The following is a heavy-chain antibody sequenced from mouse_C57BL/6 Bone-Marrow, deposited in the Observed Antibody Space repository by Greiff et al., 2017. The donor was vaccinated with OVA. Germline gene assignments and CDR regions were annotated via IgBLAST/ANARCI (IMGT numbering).Heavy chain of an antibody. CDR3: ARYYYGSSSPFAY. CDR1: GYTFTDYN. J-gene: IGHJ3*01. CDR2: INPNNGGT. V-gene: IGHV1-22*01. D-gene: IGHD1-1*01. Sequence: EVQGVESGPELVKPGASVKMSCKASGYTFTDYNMHWVKQSHGKSLEWIGYINPNNGGTSYNQKFKGKATLTVNKSSSTAYMELRSLTSEDSAVYYCARYYYGSSSPFAYWGQGTLVTVSA.